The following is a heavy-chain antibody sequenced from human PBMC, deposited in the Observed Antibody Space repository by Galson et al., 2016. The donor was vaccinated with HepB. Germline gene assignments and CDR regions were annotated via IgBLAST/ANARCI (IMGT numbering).Heavy chain of an antibody. V-gene: IGHV4-61*02. CDR2: ISRSGGT. J-gene: IGHJ6*04. CDR3: ARDGLSRYGMDV. CDR1: GGSITSSDHY. D-gene: IGHD3-22*01. Sequence: QVQLQESGPGLVKPSETLSLTCSVSGGSITSSDHYWSWIRQSAAMGLEWMGRISRSGGTNNNPSLKSRVSISVDTSTNQVSLKLMTVTAADTAVYYCARDGLSRYGMDVWGRGTTVTVSS.